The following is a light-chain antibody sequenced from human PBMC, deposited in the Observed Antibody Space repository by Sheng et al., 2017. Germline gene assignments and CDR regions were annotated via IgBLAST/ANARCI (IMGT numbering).Light chain of an antibody. Sequence: EIVMTQSPATLSVSPGERATLSCRASQSVSSKLAWYQQKPGQAPRLLIYGASTRAAGIPARFSGSGSGTEFTLTISSLQPEDFATYYCQQSDSIPITFGQGTRLEI. CDR1: QSVSSK. J-gene: IGKJ5*01. CDR2: GAS. CDR3: QQSDSIPIT. V-gene: IGKV3-15*01.